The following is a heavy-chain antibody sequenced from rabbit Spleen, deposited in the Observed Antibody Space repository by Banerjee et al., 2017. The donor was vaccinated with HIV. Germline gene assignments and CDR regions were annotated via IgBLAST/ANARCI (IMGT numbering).Heavy chain of an antibody. CDR3: ARDTGSSFSSYGMDL. Sequence: QEQLVESGGGLVQPGGSLKLSCKASGFDFSSYGVSWVRQAPGKGLEWIACINVATGKPVYATWAKGRFTISRTSSTTVTLRMTSLTAADTATYFCARDTGSSFSSYGMDLWGPGTLVTVS. CDR1: GFDFSSYG. D-gene: IGHD8-1*01. V-gene: IGHV1S45*01. J-gene: IGHJ6*01. CDR2: INVATGKP.